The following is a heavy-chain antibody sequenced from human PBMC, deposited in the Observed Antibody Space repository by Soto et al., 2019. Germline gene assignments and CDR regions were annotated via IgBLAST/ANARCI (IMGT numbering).Heavy chain of an antibody. CDR1: GVSVSNGSYY. J-gene: IGHJ4*02. Sequence: QVQLQESGPGLVKPSETLSLTCTVSGVSVSNGSYYWSWIRQPPGKGLEWIGYIYYSGSTNYNLSLTSRVTISVDTSKNQFSLKLRSVTATDTAMYYCAREQQLGHVKPFDHWGQGTLVTVS. D-gene: IGHD6-13*01. V-gene: IGHV4-61*01. CDR3: AREQQLGHVKPFDH. CDR2: IYYSGST.